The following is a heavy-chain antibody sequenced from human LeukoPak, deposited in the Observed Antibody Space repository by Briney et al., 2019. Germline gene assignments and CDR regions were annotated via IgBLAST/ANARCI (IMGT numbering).Heavy chain of an antibody. Sequence: GGSLRLSCAASGFTFSSYDMHWVRQATGKGLEWVSAIGTAGDTYYPDSVKGRFTISRENAKNSLYLQMNSLRAEDTALYHCARVRGFYGDYYFDYWGQGTLVTVSS. CDR3: ARVRGFYGDYYFDY. CDR2: IGTAGDT. J-gene: IGHJ4*02. V-gene: IGHV3-13*01. CDR1: GFTFSSYD. D-gene: IGHD4-17*01.